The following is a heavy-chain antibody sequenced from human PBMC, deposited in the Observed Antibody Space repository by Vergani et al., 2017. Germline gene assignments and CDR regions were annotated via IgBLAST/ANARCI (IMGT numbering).Heavy chain of an antibody. J-gene: IGHJ4*02. D-gene: IGHD4-17*01. CDR3: ARHVMNHGDYVV. Sequence: QVQLQESGPGLVKPSETLSLTCTVSGGSISSYYWSWIRQPPGKGLEWIGYIYYSGSTNYNPSLKSRVTISVDTSKNQFSLKLSSVTAEDTAVYYCARHVMNHGDYVVWGQGTLVTVSS. CDR2: IYYSGST. V-gene: IGHV4-59*08. CDR1: GGSISSYY.